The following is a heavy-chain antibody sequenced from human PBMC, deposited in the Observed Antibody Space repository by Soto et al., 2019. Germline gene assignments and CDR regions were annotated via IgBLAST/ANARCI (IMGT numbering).Heavy chain of an antibody. D-gene: IGHD2-8*01. CDR1: GGSISSGEYY. CDR2: IYYSGTT. J-gene: IGHJ6*02. Sequence: QVQLQESGPGLVKPSQTLSLTCTVSGGSISSGEYYWSWIRQPPGEGLEWIGNIYYSGTTYNNPSLRNRVTTSVDTSNNPSSLKLSSLTAADTAVYYCARDGGFCTNGVCPVYYYYGMDVWGQGTTVTVSS. V-gene: IGHV4-30-4*01. CDR3: ARDGGFCTNGVCPVYYYYGMDV.